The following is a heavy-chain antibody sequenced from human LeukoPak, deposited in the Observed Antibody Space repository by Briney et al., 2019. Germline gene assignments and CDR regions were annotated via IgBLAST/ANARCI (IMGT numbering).Heavy chain of an antibody. CDR1: GYTFTSYY. Sequence: ASVKVSCKASGYTFTSYYVHWVRQAPGQGLEWMGIISPSGASTSYAQKFQGRVTMTRDMSTSTVYMELSSLRSEDTAVYYCARTGIAAAGVFDYWGQGTLVTVSS. CDR3: ARTGIAAAGVFDY. CDR2: ISPSGAST. V-gene: IGHV1-46*01. D-gene: IGHD6-13*01. J-gene: IGHJ4*02.